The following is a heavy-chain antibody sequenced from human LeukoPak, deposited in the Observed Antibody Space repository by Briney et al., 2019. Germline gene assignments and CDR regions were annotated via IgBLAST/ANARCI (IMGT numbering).Heavy chain of an antibody. J-gene: IGHJ3*02. CDR3: AKGDSRMVILTGYYTDAFDI. V-gene: IGHV3-23*01. CDR2: ISSSGGRK. D-gene: IGHD3-9*01. Sequence: GGSLRLSCAPSGLTLSSYAMSWARHATGKGLECVSPISSSGGRKYKAGSMKGRFTVSRDNSKNRLYIQMNRLRAEDTEVYYRAKGDSRMVILTGYYTDAFDIWGQGTMVTVSS. CDR1: GLTLSSYA.